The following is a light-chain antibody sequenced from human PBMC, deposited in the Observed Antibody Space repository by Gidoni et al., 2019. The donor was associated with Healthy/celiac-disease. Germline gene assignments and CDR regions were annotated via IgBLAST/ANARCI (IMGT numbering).Light chain of an antibody. V-gene: IGLV3-1*01. CDR2: QDS. J-gene: IGLJ2*01. Sequence: SYELTQPPSVSVSPGQTASITCSGDNVGDKYACWYQQKPGQSPVLVIYQDSKRPSGIPERFSGSNSGNTATLTISGTQAMDEADYYCQAWDSSPVVFGGGTKLTVL. CDR1: NVGDKY. CDR3: QAWDSSPVV.